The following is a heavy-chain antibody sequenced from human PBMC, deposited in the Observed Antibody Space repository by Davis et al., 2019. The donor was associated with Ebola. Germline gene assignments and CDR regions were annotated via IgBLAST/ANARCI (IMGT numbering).Heavy chain of an antibody. Sequence: GGSLRLSCAASGFTFSSYGMHWVRQAPGKGLEWVAIISYDGSNKYYADSVKGRFTISRDNSKTTLYLQMNSLRAEDTAVYYCARAGALGYCSSTSCYPLRYYFDYWGQGTLVTVSS. V-gene: IGHV3-30*03. CDR2: ISYDGSNK. CDR3: ARAGALGYCSSTSCYPLRYYFDY. J-gene: IGHJ4*02. D-gene: IGHD2-2*01. CDR1: GFTFSSYG.